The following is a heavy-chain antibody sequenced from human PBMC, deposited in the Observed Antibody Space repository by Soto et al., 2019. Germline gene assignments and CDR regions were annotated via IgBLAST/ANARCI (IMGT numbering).Heavy chain of an antibody. CDR3: TSKDIVVVPAASFDY. CDR2: IKSKTDGGTT. J-gene: IGHJ4*02. CDR1: GFTFSNAW. Sequence: EVQLVESGGGLVKPGGSLRLSCAASGFTFSNAWMSWVRQAPGKGLEWVGRIKSKTDGGTTDYAAPVKGRFTISRDDSKNTLYLQMHSLKTEDTAVYYCTSKDIVVVPAASFDYWGQGTLVTVSS. V-gene: IGHV3-15*01. D-gene: IGHD2-2*01.